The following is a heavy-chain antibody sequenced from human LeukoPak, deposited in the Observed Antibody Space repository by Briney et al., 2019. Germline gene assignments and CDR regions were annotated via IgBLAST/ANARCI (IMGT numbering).Heavy chain of an antibody. CDR1: GFTFSTSE. CDR2: IRFDGSDK. CDR3: AKAVGDASFHF. Sequence: RGSLRLSCAASGFTFSTSEMHWVRQSPGKGLEWVAFIRFDGSDKYYGDSVKGRFTISRDNFKNTLSLQMNNLRVEDTAVYYCAKAVGDASFHFWGQGTLVTVSS. J-gene: IGHJ4*02. V-gene: IGHV3-30*02.